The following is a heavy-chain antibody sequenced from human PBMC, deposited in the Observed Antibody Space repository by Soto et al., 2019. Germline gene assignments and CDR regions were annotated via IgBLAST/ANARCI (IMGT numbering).Heavy chain of an antibody. V-gene: IGHV4-4*07. CDR2: IYTSGST. Sequence: PSETLSLTCTVSGGSISRYYWSWIRQPAGKGREWIGRIYTSGSTNYNPSLKSRVTMSVDTSKNQFSLKLSSVTGADTAVYYCAREGPSGAAAGSFYYYYYGMDVWGQGTTVTVSS. CDR1: GGSISRYY. J-gene: IGHJ6*02. D-gene: IGHD6-13*01. CDR3: AREGPSGAAAGSFYYYYYGMDV.